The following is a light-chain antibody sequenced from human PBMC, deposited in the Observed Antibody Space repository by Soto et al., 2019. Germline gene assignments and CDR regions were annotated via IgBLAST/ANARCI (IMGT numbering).Light chain of an antibody. CDR2: EVN. J-gene: IGLJ1*01. Sequence: QSALTQPASVSGSPGQSITISCTGTSSDVGNYNLVSWYQQHPGKAPKLMIYEVNKRPSGVSDRFSGSKSGNTASLTISGLQAEDEADYSCCSYAGSSTYVFGTGTKLTVL. CDR1: SSDVGNYNL. V-gene: IGLV2-23*02. CDR3: CSYAGSSTYV.